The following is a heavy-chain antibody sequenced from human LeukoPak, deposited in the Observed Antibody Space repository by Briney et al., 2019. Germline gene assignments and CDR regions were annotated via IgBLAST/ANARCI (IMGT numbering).Heavy chain of an antibody. CDR2: IYPDDSDT. J-gene: IGHJ4*02. V-gene: IGHV5-51*01. CDR3: ARQRRSSGWPNDY. D-gene: IGHD6-19*01. Sequence: HGESLKISCKGSGYSFTSYWIAWARQMPGKGLEWMGIIYPDDSDTRYSPSFQGQVTITADKSIRTAYLQWSSLKASDNAMYYCARQRRSSGWPNDYWGQGTLVTVSS. CDR1: GYSFTSYW.